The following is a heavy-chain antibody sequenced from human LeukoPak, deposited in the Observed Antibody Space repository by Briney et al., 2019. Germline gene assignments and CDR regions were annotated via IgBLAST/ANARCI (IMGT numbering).Heavy chain of an antibody. CDR3: ARNHHYFDIAFDY. Sequence: AASVKVSCKASGYTFTGYYIHWVRQAPGQGLEWMGMINPSGGSTSYAQKFQGRVTVTSDMSTNTVYMELSSLRSEDTAIYYCARNHHYFDIAFDYWGQGSLVTVSS. V-gene: IGHV1-46*01. CDR1: GYTFTGYY. J-gene: IGHJ4*02. CDR2: INPSGGST. D-gene: IGHD2/OR15-2a*01.